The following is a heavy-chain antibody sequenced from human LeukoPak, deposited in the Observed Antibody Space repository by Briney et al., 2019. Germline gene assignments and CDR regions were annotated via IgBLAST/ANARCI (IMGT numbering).Heavy chain of an antibody. CDR1: GFTFSSYW. Sequence: GGSLRLSCAASGFTFSSYWMSWVRQAPGKGLEWVANIKQDGSEKYYGDSVKGRFTISRDNAKNSLYLQMNSLRAEDTAVYYCARDSGSRWLHYYYYYGMDVWGQGTTVTVSS. V-gene: IGHV3-7*01. J-gene: IGHJ6*02. CDR3: ARDSGSRWLHYYYYYGMDV. CDR2: IKQDGSEK. D-gene: IGHD5-12*01.